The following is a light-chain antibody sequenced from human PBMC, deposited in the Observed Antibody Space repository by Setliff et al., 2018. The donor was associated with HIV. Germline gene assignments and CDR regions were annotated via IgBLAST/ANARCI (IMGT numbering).Light chain of an antibody. CDR1: HTDIGAYNY. Sequence: QSALTQPASVSGSPGQSISISCSGSHTDIGAYNYVSWYQQHPGKVPRLIIYEVSHRPSGVSDRISGAKSGNTASLFISGLQAEDEATYYCSSYSTSNTLVLFGGGTKVTVL. J-gene: IGLJ2*01. CDR3: SSYSTSNTLVL. CDR2: EVS. V-gene: IGLV2-14*03.